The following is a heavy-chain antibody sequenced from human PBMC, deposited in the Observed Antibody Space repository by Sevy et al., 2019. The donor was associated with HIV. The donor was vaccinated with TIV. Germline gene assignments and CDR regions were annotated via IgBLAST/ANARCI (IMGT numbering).Heavy chain of an antibody. CDR2: IKDDGRET. CDR3: XXXXYWESFDF. J-gene: IGHJ4*02. Sequence: GGSLRLSCAASGFTFSTYWMSWVRQAPGKGLEWVANIKDDGRETYYVDSVKGRFTVSRDTARNSLYLQMNSLRGEDXXXXXXXXXXYWESFDFWGLGTLVTVSS. V-gene: IGHV3-7*01. D-gene: IGHD1-26*01. CDR1: GFTFSTYW.